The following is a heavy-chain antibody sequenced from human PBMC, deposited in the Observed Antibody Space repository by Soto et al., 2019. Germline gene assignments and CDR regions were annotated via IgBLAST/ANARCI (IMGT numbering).Heavy chain of an antibody. Sequence: ASVKVSCKASGYTFTSYDINWVRQATGQGLEWMGIINPSGGSTSYAQKFQGRVTMTRDTSTSTVYMELSSLRSEDTAVYYCARGGGLYYDILTGYYYYWGQGTLVTVSS. J-gene: IGHJ4*02. V-gene: IGHV1-46*01. CDR3: ARGGGLYYDILTGYYYY. CDR2: INPSGGST. CDR1: GYTFTSYD. D-gene: IGHD3-9*01.